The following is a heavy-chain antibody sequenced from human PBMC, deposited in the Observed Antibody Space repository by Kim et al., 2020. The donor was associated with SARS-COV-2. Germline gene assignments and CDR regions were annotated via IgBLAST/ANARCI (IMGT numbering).Heavy chain of an antibody. Sequence: ADSLKHRFTISRDDSSNPVYLQMNSLRPEDTAVYYCARDPPSSGYAFAVWGQGTMVTVSS. J-gene: IGHJ3*01. D-gene: IGHD6-19*01. V-gene: IGHV3-33*01. CDR3: ARDPPSSGYAFAV.